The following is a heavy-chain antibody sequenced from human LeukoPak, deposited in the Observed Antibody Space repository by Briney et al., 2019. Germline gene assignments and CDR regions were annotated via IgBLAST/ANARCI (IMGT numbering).Heavy chain of an antibody. J-gene: IGHJ4*02. Sequence: GGSLRLSCAASGFTFSSYAMSWVRQAPGKGLEWVSAISGSGGSTYYADSVKGRFTISRDNSKNTLYLQMNSLRAEDTAVYYCATDLGYYYDSSGYDLFDYWGQGTLVTVSS. D-gene: IGHD3-22*01. CDR1: GFTFSSYA. V-gene: IGHV3-23*01. CDR2: ISGSGGST. CDR3: ATDLGYYYDSSGYDLFDY.